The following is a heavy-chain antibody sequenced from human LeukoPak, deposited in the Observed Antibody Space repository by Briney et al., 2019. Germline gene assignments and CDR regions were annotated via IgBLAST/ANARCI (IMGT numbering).Heavy chain of an antibody. CDR1: GGSISSGGYY. J-gene: IGHJ4*02. V-gene: IGHV4-61*02. CDR2: IYTSGST. D-gene: IGHD6-19*01. Sequence: PSQTLSLTCTVSGGSISSGGYYWSWIRQPAGKGLEWIGCIYTSGSTNYNPSLKSRVTMSVDTSKNQFSLKLSSVTAADTAVYYCARAVYSSGWYGYFDYWGQGTLVTVSS. CDR3: ARAVYSSGWYGYFDY.